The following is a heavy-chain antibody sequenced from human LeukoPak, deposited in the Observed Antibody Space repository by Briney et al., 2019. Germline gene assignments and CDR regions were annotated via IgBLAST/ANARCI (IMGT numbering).Heavy chain of an antibody. CDR3: ASSRRYCSSTSCYTLRDY. V-gene: IGHV4-39*01. CDR1: GGSISSSSCY. J-gene: IGHJ4*02. D-gene: IGHD2-2*02. CDR2: IYYSGST. Sequence: PSETLSLTCTVSGGSISSSSCYWGWIRQPPGRGLEWIGSIYYSGSTYYNPSLKSRVTISVDTSKNQFSLKLSSVTAADTAVYYCASSRRYCSSTSCYTLRDYWGQGTLVTVSS.